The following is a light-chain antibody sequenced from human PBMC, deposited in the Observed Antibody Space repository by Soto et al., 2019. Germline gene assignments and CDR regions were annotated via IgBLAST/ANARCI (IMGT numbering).Light chain of an antibody. J-gene: IGLJ3*02. Sequence: HSVLTQPASVSGSPGQSITISCTGTSSDVGGYNYVSWYQQHPGKAPKLMIYEVSNRPSGVSNRFSGSKSGNTASLTISGLQAEDEADYYCSSYTSSSTLEVFGGGTKVTVL. CDR1: SSDVGGYNY. V-gene: IGLV2-14*01. CDR3: SSYTSSSTLEV. CDR2: EVS.